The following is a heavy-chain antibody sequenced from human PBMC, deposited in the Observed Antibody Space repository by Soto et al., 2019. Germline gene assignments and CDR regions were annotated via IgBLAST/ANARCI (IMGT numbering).Heavy chain of an antibody. CDR1: GYSFTSYW. Sequence: PGESLKISCKGSGYSFTSYWIGWVRQMPGKGLEWMGIIYPGDSDTRYSPSLKTRVTISIDKSKNQFSLKMNSVTAADTAVYYCAREVNSSPARGPNWFDPWGQGTLVTVSS. D-gene: IGHD6-13*01. V-gene: IGHV5-51*01. CDR3: AREVNSSPARGPNWFDP. CDR2: IYPGDSDT. J-gene: IGHJ5*02.